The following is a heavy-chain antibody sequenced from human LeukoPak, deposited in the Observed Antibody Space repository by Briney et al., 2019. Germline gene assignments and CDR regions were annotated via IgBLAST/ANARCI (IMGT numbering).Heavy chain of an antibody. CDR1: GGSISSYY. D-gene: IGHD3-22*01. CDR2: IYYSGST. Sequence: SETLSLTCTVSGGSISSYYWSWIRQPPGKGLERIGYIYYSGSTNYNPSLKSRVTISVDTSKNQFSLKLSSVTAADTAVYYCARGRYDKGQYYFDYWGQGTLVTVSS. CDR3: ARGRYDKGQYYFDY. J-gene: IGHJ4*02. V-gene: IGHV4-59*01.